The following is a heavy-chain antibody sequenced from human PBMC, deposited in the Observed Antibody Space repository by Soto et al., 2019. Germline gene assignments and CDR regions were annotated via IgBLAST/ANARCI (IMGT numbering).Heavy chain of an antibody. CDR2: TRNKAHSYTT. V-gene: IGHV3-72*01. J-gene: IGHJ4*02. Sequence: EVQLVESGGGLVQPGGSLRLSCAVSGFTFSDHYINWVRQAPGKGLEWVGRTRNKAHSYTTEYAASVKGRFTISRDDSKNSVYLQMNSLKTEDTAVYYCARGPISMLRGKTPSLDYWGQGTLVTVSS. D-gene: IGHD3-10*01. CDR3: ARGPISMLRGKTPSLDY. CDR1: GFTFSDHY.